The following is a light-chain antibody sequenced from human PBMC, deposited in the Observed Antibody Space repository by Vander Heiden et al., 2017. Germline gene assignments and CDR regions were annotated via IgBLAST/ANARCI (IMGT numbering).Light chain of an antibody. CDR2: EAS. Sequence: EMVLTQSPGTLSLSLGERATLSCRASQSVSANYLAWYQQKPGQAPRLLIYEASSRASGIPDRFSGSGSGTDFTLTITRLEPEDFAVYSCQQYGSTPYTFGQGTKLEIK. V-gene: IGKV3-20*01. J-gene: IGKJ2*01. CDR3: QQYGSTPYT. CDR1: QSVSANY.